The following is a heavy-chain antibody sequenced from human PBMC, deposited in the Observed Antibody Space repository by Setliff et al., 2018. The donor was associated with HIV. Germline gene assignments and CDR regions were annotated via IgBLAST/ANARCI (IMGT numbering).Heavy chain of an antibody. Sequence: ASVKVSCKASKYTFTDYYMHWVQQAPGKGLEWMGRVDPEDDKTIYAEKFQGRVTMTTATSSDTAYLYPSSLRSEDTAVYYCARGYSSGNYYYYYMDVWGKGTTVTVSS. CDR2: VDPEDDKT. J-gene: IGHJ6*03. CDR3: ARGYSSGNYYYYYMDV. CDR1: KYTFTDYY. V-gene: IGHV1-69-2*01. D-gene: IGHD6-19*01.